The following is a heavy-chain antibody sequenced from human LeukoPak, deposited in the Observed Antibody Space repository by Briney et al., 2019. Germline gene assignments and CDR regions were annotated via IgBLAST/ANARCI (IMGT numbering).Heavy chain of an antibody. V-gene: IGHV1-69*04. CDR1: GGTFSSYA. J-gene: IGHJ4*02. Sequence: SVKVSCKASGGTFSSYAISWVRQAPGQGLEWMGRIIPILGIANYAQKFQGRATITADKSTSTAYTELSSLRSEDTAVYYCARGSRTGGIPYFDYWGQGTLVTVSS. D-gene: IGHD3-16*01. CDR3: ARGSRTGGIPYFDY. CDR2: IIPILGIA.